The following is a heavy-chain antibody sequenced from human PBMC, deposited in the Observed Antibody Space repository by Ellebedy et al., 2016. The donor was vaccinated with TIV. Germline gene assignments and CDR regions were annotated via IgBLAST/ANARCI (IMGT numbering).Heavy chain of an antibody. CDR1: GFTFSTYW. D-gene: IGHD2-21*02. J-gene: IGHJ4*02. CDR3: ARGEAYCGGDCYSN. Sequence: GESLKISCAASGFTFSTYWMNWVRQAPGKGLEWVANIIDDGSEQYYVDSVKGRFTISRDNAKNSLFRQRNSLTAEDTAVYYCARGEAYCGGDCYSNWGQGTLVTVSS. CDR2: IIDDGSEQ. V-gene: IGHV3-7*03.